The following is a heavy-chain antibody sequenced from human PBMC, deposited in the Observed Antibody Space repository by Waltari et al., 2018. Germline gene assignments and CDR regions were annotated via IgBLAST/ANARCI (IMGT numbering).Heavy chain of an antibody. CDR1: GFTFNTFA. CDR3: AKFAGGGYIFRSDAFDI. D-gene: IGHD1-26*01. V-gene: IGHV3-30*18. CDR2: ILYDGSNK. J-gene: IGHJ3*02. Sequence: QVQLVESGGGVVQPGTSLRLSCVASGFTFNTFAMPWVRQVPGKGLEWVAVILYDGSNKNYADSVKGRFTISRDNSKSTLYLEMNSLRPEDTAVYFCAKFAGGGYIFRSDAFDIWGQGTMVTVSP.